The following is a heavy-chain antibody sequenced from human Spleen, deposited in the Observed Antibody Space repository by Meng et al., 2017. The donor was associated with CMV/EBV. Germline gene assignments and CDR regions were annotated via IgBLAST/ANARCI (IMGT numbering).Heavy chain of an antibody. Sequence: CASSVFPFSRHALHWVRQAPGKWLEWVAVIIYDGSDEYYADSMKGRFTISRDNSKKTLDLQMNNVRPEDTAVYYCARGGGGWLELDYWGQGTLVTVSS. CDR1: VFPFSRHA. J-gene: IGHJ4*02. D-gene: IGHD5-24*01. CDR2: IIYDGSDE. CDR3: ARGGGGWLELDY. V-gene: IGHV3-30*04.